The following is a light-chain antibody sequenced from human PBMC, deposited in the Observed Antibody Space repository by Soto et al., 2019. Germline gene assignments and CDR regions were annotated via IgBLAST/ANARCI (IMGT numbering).Light chain of an antibody. J-gene: IGKJ4*01. CDR3: QQHANWPLT. V-gene: IGKV3-11*01. Sequence: EIVLTQSPATLSLSPGERATLSCRASQSVGNNLAWYQQKPVQAPGLLIYEASTRAPGIPARFSGSGSGTDFTLTISTLEPEDFAVYYRQQHANWPLTFGGGTTVEIK. CDR1: QSVGNN. CDR2: EAS.